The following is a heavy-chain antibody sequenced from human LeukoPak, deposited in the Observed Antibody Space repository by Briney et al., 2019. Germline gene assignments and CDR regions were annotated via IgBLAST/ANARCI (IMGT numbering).Heavy chain of an antibody. CDR1: GYTFTSYG. CDR2: ISAYNGNT. D-gene: IGHD3-3*01. J-gene: IGHJ5*02. Sequence: GASVKVSCKASGYTFTSYGISWVRQAPGQGLEWMGWISAYNGNTNYAQKLQGRVTMTTDTSTSTAYMELRSLTSDDTAVYYCARGAYYDFWSGYVWFDPWGQGTLVTVSS. CDR3: ARGAYYDFWSGYVWFDP. V-gene: IGHV1-18*01.